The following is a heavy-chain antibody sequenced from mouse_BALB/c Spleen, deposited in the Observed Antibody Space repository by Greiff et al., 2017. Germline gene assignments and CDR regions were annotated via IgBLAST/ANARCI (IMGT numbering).Heavy chain of an antibody. V-gene: IGHV5-6-5*01. J-gene: IGHJ1*01. CDR1: GFTFSSYA. CDR3: ARVYGYDWYFDV. D-gene: IGHD2-2*01. CDR2: ISSGGST. Sequence: EVKLQESGGGLVKPGGSLKLSCAASGFTFSSYAMSWVRQTPEKRLEWVASISSGGSTYYPDSVKGRFTISRDNARNILYLQMSSLRSEDTAMYYCARVYGYDWYFDVWGAGTTVTVSS.